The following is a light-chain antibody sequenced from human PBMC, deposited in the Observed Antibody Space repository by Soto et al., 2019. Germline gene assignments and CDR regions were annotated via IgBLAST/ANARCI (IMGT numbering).Light chain of an antibody. V-gene: IGKV3-20*01. CDR2: DAS. J-gene: IGKJ5*01. Sequence: PGERATLSCRASQTVGRNYVAWFQQKPGQAPRLLIYDASTRATGIPDKFGGSGSGTDFTLTINRLEPEDFAVYYCQQYVXSPITFDHGTRLEIK. CDR1: QTVGRNY. CDR3: QQYVXSPIT.